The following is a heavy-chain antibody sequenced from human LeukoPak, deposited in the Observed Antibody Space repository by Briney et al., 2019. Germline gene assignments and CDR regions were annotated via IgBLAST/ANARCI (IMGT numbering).Heavy chain of an antibody. D-gene: IGHD5-12*01. Sequence: GESLKISCKGSGYSLTSYWIGWVRQMPGKGLEWMGIIYPGDSDTRYSPSFQGQVTISADKSISTAYLQWSSLKASDTAMYYCARLASLDPDLIVATLFDYWGQGTLVTVSS. V-gene: IGHV5-51*01. J-gene: IGHJ4*02. CDR3: ARLASLDPDLIVATLFDY. CDR1: GYSLTSYW. CDR2: IYPGDSDT.